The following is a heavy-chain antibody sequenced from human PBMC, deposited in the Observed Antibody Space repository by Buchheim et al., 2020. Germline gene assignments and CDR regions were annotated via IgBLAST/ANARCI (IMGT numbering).Heavy chain of an antibody. V-gene: IGHV4-34*01. Sequence: QVRLQQWGAGLLKPSETLSLTCAVYGGSFSGYYWSWIRQPPGKGLEWIGEINHSGSTNYNPSLKSRVTISVDTSKNQFSLKLSSVTAADTAVYYCARAKKGFWNRSNWFDPWGQGTL. CDR3: ARAKKGFWNRSNWFDP. J-gene: IGHJ5*02. CDR2: INHSGST. CDR1: GGSFSGYY. D-gene: IGHD3-3*01.